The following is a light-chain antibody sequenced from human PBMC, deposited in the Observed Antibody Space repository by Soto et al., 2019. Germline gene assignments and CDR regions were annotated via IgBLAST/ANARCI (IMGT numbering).Light chain of an antibody. CDR1: QSVSSSY. CDR2: GAS. J-gene: IGKJ1*01. V-gene: IGKV3-20*01. Sequence: EIVLTQSPGTLSLSPGERATLSCRASQSVSSSYLAWYQQKPGQAPRLLIYGASSRATGIPDRFSGSGPGTDFNLTISRLEPEDVAVYFCQQYGRTFGQGTKVEIQ. CDR3: QQYGRT.